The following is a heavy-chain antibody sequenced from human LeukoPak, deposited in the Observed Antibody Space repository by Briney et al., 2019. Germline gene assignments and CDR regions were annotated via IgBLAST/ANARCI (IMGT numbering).Heavy chain of an antibody. J-gene: IGHJ4*02. Sequence: GGSLRLSCEGSAFIFSGHWMNWVRQTPGKGLEWVASIKEDGSERQYVDSVKGRFSISRDNTKGSLFLQLNSLRAEDTAVYYCARAPYDFWSGPSSDYWGQGTLVTVSS. CDR2: IKEDGSER. CDR3: ARAPYDFWSGPSSDY. V-gene: IGHV3-7*03. D-gene: IGHD3-3*01. CDR1: AFIFSGHW.